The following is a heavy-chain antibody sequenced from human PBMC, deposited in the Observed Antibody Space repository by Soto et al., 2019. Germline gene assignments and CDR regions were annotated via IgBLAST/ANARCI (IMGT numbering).Heavy chain of an antibody. CDR2: IKSKIDGGTT. CDR1: GFTFSNAL. J-gene: IGHJ4*02. V-gene: IGHV3-15*07. CDR3: SARKDFWSDYTQVALDY. D-gene: IGHD3-3*01. Sequence: GGSLRLSCAASGFTFSNALMNWVRQAPGKGLEWVGRIKSKIDGGTTDYAAPVKGRFTISRDDSKNTLYLQMNSLKTEDTAVYYCSARKDFWSDYTQVALDYWGQGTLVTVSS.